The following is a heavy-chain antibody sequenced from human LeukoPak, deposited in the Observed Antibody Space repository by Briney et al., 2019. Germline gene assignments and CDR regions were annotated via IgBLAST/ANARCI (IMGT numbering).Heavy chain of an antibody. D-gene: IGHD2-15*01. CDR1: GGSFSGYY. Sequence: PSETLSLTCAVYGGSFSGYYWSWIRQPPGKGLEWIGEINHSGSTNYNPSLKSRVTISVDTSKNQFSLKLSSVTAADTAVYYCARGVVVVAATPGSNLAPWGQGTLVTVSS. J-gene: IGHJ5*02. CDR3: ARGVVVVAATPGSNLAP. CDR2: INHSGST. V-gene: IGHV4-34*01.